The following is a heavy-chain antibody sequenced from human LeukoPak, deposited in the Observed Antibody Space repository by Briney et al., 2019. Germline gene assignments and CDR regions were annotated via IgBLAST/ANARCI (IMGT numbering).Heavy chain of an antibody. V-gene: IGHV3-30*18. J-gene: IGHJ4*02. Sequence: GGSLRLSCAASGFTFSSYGMHWVRQAPGKGLEWVAVISYDGSNKYYADSVKGRFTISRDNSKNTLYLQMNSLRAEDTAVYYRAKDAGWYWGQGTLVTVSS. CDR1: GFTFSSYG. CDR3: AKDAGWY. CDR2: ISYDGSNK. D-gene: IGHD1-14*01.